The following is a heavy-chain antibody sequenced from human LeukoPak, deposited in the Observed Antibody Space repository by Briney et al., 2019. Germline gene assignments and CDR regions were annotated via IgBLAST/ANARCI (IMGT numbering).Heavy chain of an antibody. CDR2: ISYDGSNK. CDR1: GFTFSNYG. J-gene: IGHJ3*02. Sequence: GGSLRLSCAASGFTFSNYGMHWVRQAPGKGLEWVAVISYDGSNKHYADSVKGRFTISRDNSKNTLYLQMNSLRAEDTAVYYCAKQCGGSDWFDAFDIWGQGTMVTVSS. D-gene: IGHD2-21*02. CDR3: AKQCGGSDWFDAFDI. V-gene: IGHV3-30*18.